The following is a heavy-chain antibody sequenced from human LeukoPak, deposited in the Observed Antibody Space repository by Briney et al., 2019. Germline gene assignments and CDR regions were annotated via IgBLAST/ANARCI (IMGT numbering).Heavy chain of an antibody. D-gene: IGHD6-19*01. Sequence: SETLSLTCTVSGGSISSYHWSWIRQPAGKGLEWIGRLYTSGSTNYNPSLKSRVTMSVDKSKNQFSLKLSSVTAADTAVYYCARDGSGWYQYYFDYWGQGTLLTVSS. CDR2: LYTSGST. CDR3: ARDGSGWYQYYFDY. V-gene: IGHV4-4*07. J-gene: IGHJ4*02. CDR1: GGSISSYH.